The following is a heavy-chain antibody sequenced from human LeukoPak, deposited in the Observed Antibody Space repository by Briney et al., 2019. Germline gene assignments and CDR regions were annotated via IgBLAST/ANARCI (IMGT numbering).Heavy chain of an antibody. CDR3: ARGRYSSSWYGDFLFDY. J-gene: IGHJ4*02. Sequence: SETLSLTCAVYGGSFSGYYWSWIRQPPGKGLEWIGEINHSGSTNYNPSLKSRVTISVDTSKNQFSLKLSSVTAADTAVYYCARGRYSSSWYGDFLFDYWGQGTLVTVSS. D-gene: IGHD6-13*01. CDR1: GGSFSGYY. CDR2: INHSGST. V-gene: IGHV4-34*01.